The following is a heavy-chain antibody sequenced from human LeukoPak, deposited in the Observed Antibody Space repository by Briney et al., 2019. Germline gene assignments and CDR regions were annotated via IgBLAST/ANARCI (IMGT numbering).Heavy chain of an antibody. CDR1: GFTFSSYG. V-gene: IGHV3-30*02. J-gene: IGHJ6*04. CDR2: MRYDGINK. Sequence: GGSLRLSCAASGFTFSSYGMHWVRQAPGKGLEWVAFMRYDGINKYYADSVKGRFTISRDNAKNSLYLQMNSLRAEDTAVYYCAELGITMIGGVWGKGTTVTISS. CDR3: AELGITMIGGV. D-gene: IGHD3-10*02.